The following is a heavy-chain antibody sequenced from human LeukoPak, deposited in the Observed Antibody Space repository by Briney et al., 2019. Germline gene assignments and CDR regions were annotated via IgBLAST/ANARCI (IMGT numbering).Heavy chain of an antibody. V-gene: IGHV4-30-2*01. Sequence: SETLSLTCTVSGGSISSGGYYWSWIRQPPGKGLEWIGYIYHSGSTYYNPSLKSRVTISVDRSKNQFSLKLSSVTAADTAVYYCARDQPRMEYGSGTYGSFDYWGQGTLVTVSS. CDR3: ARDQPRMEYGSGTYGSFDY. CDR1: GGSISSGGYY. CDR2: IYHSGST. D-gene: IGHD3-10*01. J-gene: IGHJ4*02.